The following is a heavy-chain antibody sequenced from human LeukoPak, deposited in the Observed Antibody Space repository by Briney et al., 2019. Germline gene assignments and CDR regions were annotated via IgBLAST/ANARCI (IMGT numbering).Heavy chain of an antibody. Sequence: EASVKVSCKASGGTFSSYAISWVRQAPGQGLEWMGGIIPIFGTANYAQKFQGRVTITADKSTSTAYMELSRLRSDDTAVYYCARDRTTFMITFGGVIVYPGGDYFNYFDYWGQGTLVTVSS. J-gene: IGHJ4*02. CDR2: IIPIFGTA. CDR3: ARDRTTFMITFGGVIVYPGGDYFNYFDY. V-gene: IGHV1-69*06. D-gene: IGHD3-16*02. CDR1: GGTFSSYA.